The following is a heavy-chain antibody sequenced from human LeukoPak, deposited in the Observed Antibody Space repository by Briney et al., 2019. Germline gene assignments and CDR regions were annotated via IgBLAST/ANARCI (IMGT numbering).Heavy chain of an antibody. D-gene: IGHD2-15*01. CDR2: TSAYNGNT. CDR1: GYTFTSYG. CDR3: ARAPYCSGGSCCSYFQH. J-gene: IGHJ1*01. V-gene: IGHV1-18*01. Sequence: GASVKVSCKASGYTFTSYGISWVRQAPGQGLEWMGWTSAYNGNTNYAQKLQGRVTMTTDTSTSTAYMELRSLRSDDTAVYYCARAPYCSGGSCCSYFQHWGQGTLVTVSS.